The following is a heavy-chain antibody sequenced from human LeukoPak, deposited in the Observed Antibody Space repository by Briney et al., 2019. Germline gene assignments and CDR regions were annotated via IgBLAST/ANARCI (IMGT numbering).Heavy chain of an antibody. D-gene: IGHD2-2*02. V-gene: IGHV1-8*01. Sequence: GASVTVSFTSSGYTFTIYDNNWVRPARGQGGAWVGWMNPNSGNTGYTQKFQGRVTITRDTSISTAYMELSRLRSDDTAVYYCARLCSSTSCYTGPDPDYWGQGTLVTVSS. CDR1: GYTFTIYD. CDR2: MNPNSGNT. CDR3: ARLCSSTSCYTGPDPDY. J-gene: IGHJ4*02.